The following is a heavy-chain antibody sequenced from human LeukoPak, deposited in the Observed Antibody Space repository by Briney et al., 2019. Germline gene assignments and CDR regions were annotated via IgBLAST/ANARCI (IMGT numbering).Heavy chain of an antibody. CDR1: GFTFGSYS. V-gene: IGHV3-21*01. D-gene: IGHD4-17*01. CDR3: ARDPYGDSILDY. Sequence: PGGSLRLSCAASGFTFGSYSMNWVRQAPGKGLEWVSSISSSSSYIYYADSVKGRFTISRDNAKNSLYLQMNSLRAEDTAVYYCARDPYGDSILDYWGQGTLVTVSS. CDR2: ISSSSSYI. J-gene: IGHJ4*02.